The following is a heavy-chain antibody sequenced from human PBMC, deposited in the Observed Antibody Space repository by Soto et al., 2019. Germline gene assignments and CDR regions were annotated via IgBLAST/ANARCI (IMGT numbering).Heavy chain of an antibody. CDR2: IKQDGSEK. CDR1: VFTFSSYW. D-gene: IGHD3-10*01. Sequence: GGSLILSCAASVFTFSSYWMSWVRQAPGKGLEGVADIKQDGSEKYYVDSVKGRFTISRDNAKNSLYLQMKSLRAEDTAVYYCARDSNYYGSGRYYKYYHFHYGMYXWGQVTTVTVS. CDR3: ARDSNYYGSGRYYKYYHFHYGMYX. V-gene: IGHV3-7*03. J-gene: IGHJ6*02.